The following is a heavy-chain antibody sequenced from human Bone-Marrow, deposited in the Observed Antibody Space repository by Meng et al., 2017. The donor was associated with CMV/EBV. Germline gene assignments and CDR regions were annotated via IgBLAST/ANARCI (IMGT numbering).Heavy chain of an antibody. D-gene: IGHD2-15*01. CDR3: AKSPQRYCSGGSCYPDYFDY. J-gene: IGHJ4*02. CDR1: GFTFSSYE. Sequence: GGSLRLSCAASGFTFSSYEMNWVRQAPGKGLEWVSAISGSGGSTYYADSVKGRFTISRDNSKNTLYLQMNSLRAEDTAVYYCAKSPQRYCSGGSCYPDYFDYWGQGTLVTVSS. V-gene: IGHV3-23*01. CDR2: ISGSGGST.